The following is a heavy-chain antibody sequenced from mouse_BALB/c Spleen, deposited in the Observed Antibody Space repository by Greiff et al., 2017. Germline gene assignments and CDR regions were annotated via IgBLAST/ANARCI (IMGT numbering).Heavy chain of an antibody. CDR3: ARGGNYGGYYFDY. Sequence: VQLKQSGAELVKPGASVKLSCTASGFNIKDTYMHWVKQRPEQGLEWIGRIDPANGNTKYDPKFQGKATITADTSSNTAYLQLSSLTSEDTAVYYCARGGNYGGYYFDYWGQGTTLTVSS. J-gene: IGHJ2*01. D-gene: IGHD2-1*01. CDR2: IDPANGNT. CDR1: GFNIKDTY. V-gene: IGHV14-3*02.